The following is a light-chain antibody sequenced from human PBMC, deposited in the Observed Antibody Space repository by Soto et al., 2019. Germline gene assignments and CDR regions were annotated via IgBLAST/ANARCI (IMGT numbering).Light chain of an antibody. J-gene: IGKJ3*01. CDR2: AAS. CDR3: HQLNSYPFT. CDR1: QGISSY. Sequence: IQLTQSPSSLSASVGDRVTITCRASQGISSYLAWYQQKPGEAPKLLIYAASTLEIGVPSRFSGSGSGTDFPLPSSRLQPEAYATYYCHQLNSYPFTFGPGAKVDS. V-gene: IGKV1-9*01.